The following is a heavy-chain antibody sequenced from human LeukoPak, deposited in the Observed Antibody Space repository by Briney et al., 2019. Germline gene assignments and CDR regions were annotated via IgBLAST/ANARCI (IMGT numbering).Heavy chain of an antibody. CDR3: TRPGVVRGVIMVTDHY. CDR1: GFTFSSYA. D-gene: IGHD3-10*01. V-gene: IGHV3-73*01. Sequence: GGSLRLSCSASGFTFSSYAMHWVRQASGKGLEWVGRIRSKANSYATAYAASVKGRFTISRDDSKNTAYLQMNSLKTEDTAVYYCTRPGVVRGVIMVTDHYWGQGTLVTVSS. J-gene: IGHJ4*02. CDR2: IRSKANSYAT.